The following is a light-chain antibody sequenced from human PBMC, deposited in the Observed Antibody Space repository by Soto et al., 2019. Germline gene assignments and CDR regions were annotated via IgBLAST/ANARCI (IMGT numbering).Light chain of an antibody. J-gene: IGKJ1*01. CDR2: AAS. CDR1: QGIANY. CDR3: QKYNSAPRT. Sequence: DIQMTQSPSSLSASVGDRATITCRASQGIANYLAWYQHKPGKVPNLLIYAASTLQSGVPSRFSGGGSGTDFTLNISSLQPEDVATYYCQKYNSAPRTFGQGTKVDIK. V-gene: IGKV1-27*01.